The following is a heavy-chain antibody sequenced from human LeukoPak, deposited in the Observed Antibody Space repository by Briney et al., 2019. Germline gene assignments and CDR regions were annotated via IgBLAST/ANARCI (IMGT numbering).Heavy chain of an antibody. CDR2: INPSGGST. CDR3: ATDITMISRSARLGHH. CDR1: GYTFTSYY. Sequence: ASVEVSCKASGYTFTSYYMHWVRQAPGQGLEWMGIINPSGGSTSYAQKFQGRVTMTRDTSTSTVYMELSSLRSEDTAVYYCATDITMISRSARLGHHWGQGTLVTVSS. V-gene: IGHV1-46*01. D-gene: IGHD3-22*01. J-gene: IGHJ5*02.